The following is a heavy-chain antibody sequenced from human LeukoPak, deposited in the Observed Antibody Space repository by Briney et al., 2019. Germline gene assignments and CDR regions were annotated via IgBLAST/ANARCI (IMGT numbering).Heavy chain of an antibody. CDR3: ARARSGWYVAYFDY. V-gene: IGHV4-34*01. CDR1: GGXXXGXX. CDR2: INHSGST. D-gene: IGHD6-19*01. Sequence: VYGGXXXGXXXXWVRQPPGKGLEWIGEINHSGSTNYNPSLKSRVTISVDTSKNQFSLKLSSVTAADTAVYYCARARSGWYVAYFDYWGQGTLVTVSS. J-gene: IGHJ4*02.